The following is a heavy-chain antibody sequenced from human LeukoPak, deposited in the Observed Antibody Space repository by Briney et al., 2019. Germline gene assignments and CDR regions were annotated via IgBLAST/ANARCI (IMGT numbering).Heavy chain of an antibody. CDR1: GGSFNSYS. V-gene: IGHV1-69*04. Sequence: SVKVSCKASGGSFNSYSISWVRQAPGQGLEWMGRIIPILGIANYAQKFQGRVTITADKSTSTAYMELSSLRSEDTAVYYCARGKDIVLPDYWGQGTLVTVSS. CDR3: ARGKDIVLPDY. J-gene: IGHJ4*02. D-gene: IGHD2-15*01. CDR2: IIPILGIA.